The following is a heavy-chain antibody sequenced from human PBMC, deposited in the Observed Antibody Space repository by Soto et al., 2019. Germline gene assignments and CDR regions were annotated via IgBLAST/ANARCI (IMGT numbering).Heavy chain of an antibody. CDR1: GYSISSSYY. D-gene: IGHD3-10*01. CDR3: ARVKGHRYGSQDDYYYYGIDV. Sequence: PSETLSLTCTASGYSISSSYYWGWIRQPPGKGLEWIGNLYHTGSTYSNPSLKSRVTISVDTSKNQLSLRLNSVTAADTAVYYCARVKGHRYGSQDDYYYYGIDVWGQGTTVTV. CDR2: LYHTGST. J-gene: IGHJ6*02. V-gene: IGHV4-38-2*02.